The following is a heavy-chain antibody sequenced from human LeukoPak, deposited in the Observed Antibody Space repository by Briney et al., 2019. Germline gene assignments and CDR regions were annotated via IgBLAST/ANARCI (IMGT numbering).Heavy chain of an antibody. Sequence: PSETLSLTCAVSGYSISSNNWWAWVRQPPGKGLEWIGYIYYSGSTNYNPSLKSRVTISVDTSKNQFSLKLSSVTAADTAVYYCARSYTAMVPNWFDPWGQGTLVTVSS. V-gene: IGHV4-28*01. CDR1: GYSISSNNW. CDR3: ARSYTAMVPNWFDP. J-gene: IGHJ5*02. CDR2: IYYSGST. D-gene: IGHD5-18*01.